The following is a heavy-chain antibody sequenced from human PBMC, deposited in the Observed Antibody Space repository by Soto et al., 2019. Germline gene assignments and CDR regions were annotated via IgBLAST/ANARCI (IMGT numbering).Heavy chain of an antibody. CDR1: GFTFSSYS. V-gene: IGHV3-48*01. D-gene: IGHD3-10*01. CDR3: AREVRHYYYYMDV. Sequence: GGSLRLSCAASGFTFSSYSMNWVRQVPGKGLEWVSYISSSSSTIYYADSVKGRFTISRDNAKNSLYLQMNSLRAEDTAVYYCAREVRHYYYYMDVWGKGTTVTVSS. CDR2: ISSSSSTI. J-gene: IGHJ6*03.